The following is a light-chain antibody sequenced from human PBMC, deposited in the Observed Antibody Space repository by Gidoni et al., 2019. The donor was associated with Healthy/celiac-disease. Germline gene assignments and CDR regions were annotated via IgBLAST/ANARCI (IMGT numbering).Light chain of an antibody. J-gene: IGKJ5*01. V-gene: IGKV2-28*01. CDR3: MQALQTPPT. Sequence: SISCRSSQSLLHSNGYNYLDWYLQKPGQSPQLLIYLGSNRASGVPDRFSGSGSGTDFTLKISRVEAEDVGVYYCMQALQTPPTFGQGTRLEIK. CDR1: QSLLHSNGYNY. CDR2: LGS.